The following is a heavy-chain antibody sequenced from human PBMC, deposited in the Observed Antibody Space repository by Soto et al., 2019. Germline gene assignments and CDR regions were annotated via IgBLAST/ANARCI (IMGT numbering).Heavy chain of an antibody. CDR3: ARASASSKLRGVVIN. Sequence: VQLQESGPGLVKPSGTLSLTCALSGASIITDNWWSWVRQPPGKERAWLGEIFHSGNTNFNLSVKRRVTISVDTSKNQFSLTVSSVTAADTAMYYCARASASSKLRGVVINWGQGTLVNVSS. J-gene: IGHJ4*02. CDR1: GASIITDNW. D-gene: IGHD3-10*01. V-gene: IGHV4-4*02. CDR2: IFHSGNT.